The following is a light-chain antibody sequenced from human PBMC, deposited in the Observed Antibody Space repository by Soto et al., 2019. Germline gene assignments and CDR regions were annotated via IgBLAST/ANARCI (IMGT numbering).Light chain of an antibody. Sequence: QSALTQPASVSGSPGQSIAISCTGTSSVVGAFNYVSWYQQHPGKAPKFMIFDVSSRPSGVSDRFSGSKSGNTASLTISGLQSEDEADYYCASYTTSSTYVVGTGTKVTVL. J-gene: IGLJ1*01. V-gene: IGLV2-14*03. CDR1: SSVVGAFNY. CDR2: DVS. CDR3: ASYTTSSTYV.